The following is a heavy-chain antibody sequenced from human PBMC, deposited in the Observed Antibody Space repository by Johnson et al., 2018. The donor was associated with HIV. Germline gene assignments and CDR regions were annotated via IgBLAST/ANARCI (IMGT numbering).Heavy chain of an antibody. CDR3: AKDIEWELQNDAFDI. CDR2: INWNGGST. J-gene: IGHJ3*02. V-gene: IGHV3-20*04. CDR1: GSTFDDYG. D-gene: IGHD1-26*01. Sequence: VLLVESGGGVVRPGGSLRLSCAASGSTFDDYGMSWVRQAPGKGLEWVSGINWNGGSTGYADSVKGRFTISRDNAKNSLYLQMNSLRAEDTALYYCAKDIEWELQNDAFDIWGQGTMVTVSS.